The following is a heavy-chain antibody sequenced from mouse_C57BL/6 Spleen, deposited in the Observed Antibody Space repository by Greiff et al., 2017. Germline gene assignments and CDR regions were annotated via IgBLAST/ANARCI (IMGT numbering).Heavy chain of an antibody. CDR1: GYTFTSYW. Sequence: QVHVKQPGAELVRPGTSVKLSCKASGYTFTSYWMHLVKQRPGQGLEWIGVIDPSDSYTNYNQKFKGKATLTVDTSSSTAYMQLSSLTSEDSAVYYCARSRDYGSSSDYWGQGTTLAVSS. D-gene: IGHD1-1*01. V-gene: IGHV1-59*01. CDR2: IDPSDSYT. CDR3: ARSRDYGSSSDY. J-gene: IGHJ2*01.